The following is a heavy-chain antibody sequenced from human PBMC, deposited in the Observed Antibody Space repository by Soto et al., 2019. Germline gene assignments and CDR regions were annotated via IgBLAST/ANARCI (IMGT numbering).Heavy chain of an antibody. D-gene: IGHD3-16*02. V-gene: IGHV3-33*01. J-gene: IGHJ3*02. Sequence: GGSLRLSCAASGFTFSSYGMHWVRQAPGKGLEWVAVIWYDGSNKYYADSVKGRFTISRDNSKNTLYLQMNSLRAEDTAVYYCARDSLRDLGELSPDAFDIWGQGTMVTVSS. CDR1: GFTFSSYG. CDR2: IWYDGSNK. CDR3: ARDSLRDLGELSPDAFDI.